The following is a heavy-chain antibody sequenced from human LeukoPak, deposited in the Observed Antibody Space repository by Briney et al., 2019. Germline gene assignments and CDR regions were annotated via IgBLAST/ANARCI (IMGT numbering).Heavy chain of an antibody. CDR3: AELGITMIGGV. J-gene: IGHJ6*04. CDR2: INQDGSEK. D-gene: IGHD3-10*02. V-gene: IGHV3-7*01. Sequence: GGSLRLSCATSGFTFTYYWMNWIRQAPGKGLEWVANINQDGSEKYYVDSVKGRFTISRDNAKNSLYLQMNSLRAEDTAVYYCAELGITMIGGVWGKGTTVTISS. CDR1: GFTFTYYW.